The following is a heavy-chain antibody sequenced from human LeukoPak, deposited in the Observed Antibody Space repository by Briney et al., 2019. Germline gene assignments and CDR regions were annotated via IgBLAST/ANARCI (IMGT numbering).Heavy chain of an antibody. J-gene: IGHJ5*02. CDR1: GGSISDSNYY. Sequence: SETLSLTCTVSGGSISDSNYYWGWIRQPPGRGLEWIGNIYYSGSTYYSPSLESRVTVSVDTSKNQFSLKLSSVTAADTAVYYCARQSTIAAARIDPWGQGTLVTVSS. V-gene: IGHV4-39*01. CDR2: IYYSGST. D-gene: IGHD6-25*01. CDR3: ARQSTIAAARIDP.